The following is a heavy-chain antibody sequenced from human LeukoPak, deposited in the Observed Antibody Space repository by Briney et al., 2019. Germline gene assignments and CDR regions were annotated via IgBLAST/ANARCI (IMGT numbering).Heavy chain of an antibody. V-gene: IGHV3-21*01. D-gene: IGHD6-19*01. CDR1: GFTFSSYS. J-gene: IGHJ4*02. Sequence: GGSLRLSCAASGFTFSSYSMNWVRQAPGKGLEWVASISSSSTFIKYADSVKGRFSISRDNAKNSLSLQMHSLRVKDTAVYYCARDRSGWDYFDYWGQGTLVTVSS. CDR3: ARDRSGWDYFDY. CDR2: ISSSSTFI.